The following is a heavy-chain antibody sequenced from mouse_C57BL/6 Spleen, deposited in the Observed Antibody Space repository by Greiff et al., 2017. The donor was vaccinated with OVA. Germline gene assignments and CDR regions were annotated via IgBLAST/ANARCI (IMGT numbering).Heavy chain of an antibody. D-gene: IGHD2-2*01. CDR2: ISGGGGNT. CDR3: ARRSTMVTTGFAY. J-gene: IGHJ3*01. CDR1: GFTFSSYT. Sequence: EVQGVESGGGLVKPGGSLKLSCAASGFTFSSYTMSWVRQTPEKRLEWVATISGGGGNTYYPDSVKGRFTISRDNAKNTLYLQMSSLRSEDTALYYCARRSTMVTTGFAYWGQGTLVTVSA. V-gene: IGHV5-9*01.